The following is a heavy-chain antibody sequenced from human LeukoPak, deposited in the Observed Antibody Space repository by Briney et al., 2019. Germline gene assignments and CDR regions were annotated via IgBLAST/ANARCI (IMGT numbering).Heavy chain of an antibody. CDR3: ASDRVTTIFGLDAFDI. D-gene: IGHD3-9*01. CDR2: IYYSGST. CDR1: GGSISSSSYY. V-gene: IGHV4-39*07. J-gene: IGHJ3*02. Sequence: SETLSLTCTVSGGSISSSSYYWGWIRQPPGKGLEWIGSIYYSGSTYYNPSLKSQVTISVDTSKNQFSLKLSSVTAADTAVYYCASDRVTTIFGLDAFDIWGQGTMVTVSS.